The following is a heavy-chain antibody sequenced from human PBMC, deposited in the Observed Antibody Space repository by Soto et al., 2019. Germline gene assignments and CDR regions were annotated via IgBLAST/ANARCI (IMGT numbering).Heavy chain of an antibody. D-gene: IGHD3-22*01. J-gene: IGHJ4*02. Sequence: GSLRLSCAASGXTFSSYSMNWVRQAPGKGLEWVSYISSSSSTIYYADSVKGRFTISRDNAKNSLYLQMNSLRDEHTALYYCERDYSDYYDSSGYYNFDYWGQGTLGTVS. CDR1: GXTFSSYS. CDR2: ISSSSSTI. V-gene: IGHV3-48*02. CDR3: ERDYSDYYDSSGYYNFDY.